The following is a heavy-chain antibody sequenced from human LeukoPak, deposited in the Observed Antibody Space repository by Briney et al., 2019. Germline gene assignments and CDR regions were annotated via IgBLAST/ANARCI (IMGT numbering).Heavy chain of an antibody. J-gene: IGHJ6*03. D-gene: IGHD3-3*01. CDR2: INPSGGST. CDR1: GYTFTSYY. CDR3: ATGPIKVKHDFWSGSASYYMDV. V-gene: IGHV1-46*01. Sequence: ASVKVSCKASGYTFTSYYMHWVRQAPGQGLEWMGIINPSGGSTSYAQKVQGRVTMTEDTSTDTAYMELSSLRSEDTAVYYCATGPIKVKHDFWSGSASYYMDVWGKGTTVTVSS.